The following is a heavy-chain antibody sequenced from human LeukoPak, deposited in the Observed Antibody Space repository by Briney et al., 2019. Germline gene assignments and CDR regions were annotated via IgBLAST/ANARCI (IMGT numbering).Heavy chain of an antibody. J-gene: IGHJ4*02. D-gene: IGHD2-15*01. CDR3: ARHTPLLSYFDY. V-gene: IGHV3-21*06. CDR2: ITSSSSYI. CDR1: GFTFSTYS. Sequence: GGSLRLSCAASGFTFSTYSMNWVRQAPGKGLEWVSYITSSSSYIYYADSVKGRFTNSRDNAKNSLYLQMNSLRAEETAVYYCARHTPLLSYFDYWGQGTLVTVSS.